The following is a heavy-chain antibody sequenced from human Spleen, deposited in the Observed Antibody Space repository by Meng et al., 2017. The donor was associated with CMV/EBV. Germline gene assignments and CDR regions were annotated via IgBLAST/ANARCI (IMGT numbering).Heavy chain of an antibody. CDR2: IIPIFGTA. V-gene: IGHV1-69*05. J-gene: IGHJ6*02. D-gene: IGHD3-3*01. CDR3: ARGNDFWSGEWYYYGMDV. CDR1: GGTFSSYA. Sequence: SVKVSCKASGGTFSSYAISWVRQAPGQGLEWMGGIIPIFGTANYAQKFQGRVTITTDESTSTAYMELSSLRSEDTAVYYCARGNDFWSGEWYYYGMDVWGQGTTVTVSS.